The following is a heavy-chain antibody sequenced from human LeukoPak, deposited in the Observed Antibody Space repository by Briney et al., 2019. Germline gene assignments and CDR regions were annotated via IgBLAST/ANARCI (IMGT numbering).Heavy chain of an antibody. CDR3: ARHRDGSGSHVGY. CDR2: LYSGGST. Sequence: GGSLRLSCAVSGIIVSSHYMSWVRQAPGKGLECVSVLYSGGSTYYADSVKGRFIISRDNSKNALYLQLNSLRAEDTAVYYCARHRDGSGSHVGYWGQGTLVTVSS. D-gene: IGHD3-10*01. CDR1: GIIVSSHY. V-gene: IGHV3-53*01. J-gene: IGHJ4*02.